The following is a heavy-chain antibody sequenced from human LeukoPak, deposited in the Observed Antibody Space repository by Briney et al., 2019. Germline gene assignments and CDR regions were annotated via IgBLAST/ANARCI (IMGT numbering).Heavy chain of an antibody. D-gene: IGHD4-17*01. CDR1: GGSISSGGYS. CDR3: ARGSRAVTTRDFLLDY. Sequence: PSETLSLTCAVSGGSISSGGYSWSWIRQHPGKGLEWIGYIYYSGSTYYNPSLKSRVTISVDTSKNQFSLKLSSVTAADTAVYYCARGSRAVTTRDFLLDYWGQGTLVTVSS. V-gene: IGHV4-31*11. CDR2: IYYSGST. J-gene: IGHJ4*02.